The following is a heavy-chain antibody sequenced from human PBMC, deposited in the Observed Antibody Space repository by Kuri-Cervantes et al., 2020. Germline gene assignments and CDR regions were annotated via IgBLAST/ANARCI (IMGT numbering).Heavy chain of an antibody. Sequence: LSLTCAASGFTFSDYYMSWIRQAPGKGLEWVSYISSSGSTIYYADSVKGRFTISRDNAKNSLYLQMNSLRAEDTAVYYCAREGTEAISWDLLDYWGQGTLVTVSS. V-gene: IGHV3-11*04. CDR3: AREGTEAISWDLLDY. CDR1: GFTFSDYY. D-gene: IGHD6-13*01. CDR2: ISSSGSTI. J-gene: IGHJ4*02.